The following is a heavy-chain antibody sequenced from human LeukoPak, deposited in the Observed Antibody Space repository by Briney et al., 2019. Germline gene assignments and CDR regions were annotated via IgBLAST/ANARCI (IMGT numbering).Heavy chain of an antibody. CDR1: GFTFSSYA. J-gene: IGHJ5*02. CDR3: AKSLRLVDWFDP. CDR2: ISYDGSNK. Sequence: GGSLRLSCAASGFTFSSYAMHWVRQAPGKGLEWVAVISYDGSNKYYADSVKGRFTISRDNSKNTLYLQMNSLRAEDTAVYYCAKSLRLVDWFDPWGQGTLVTVSS. D-gene: IGHD6-19*01. V-gene: IGHV3-30*18.